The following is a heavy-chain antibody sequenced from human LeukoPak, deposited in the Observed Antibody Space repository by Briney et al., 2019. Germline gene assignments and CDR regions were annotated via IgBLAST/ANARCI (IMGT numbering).Heavy chain of an antibody. J-gene: IGHJ4*02. CDR3: ANYYDTSGYSGFDY. V-gene: IGHV3-23*01. D-gene: IGHD3-22*01. CDR2: ITNSGGST. Sequence: GGSLRLSCAASGFTFTSYAMSWVRQAPGKGLEWVSSITNSGGSTYYGDSVKGRFTISRDNSKNTLYLQMDSLRADDTAVYYCANYYDTSGYSGFDYWGQGTLVTVSS. CDR1: GFTFTSYA.